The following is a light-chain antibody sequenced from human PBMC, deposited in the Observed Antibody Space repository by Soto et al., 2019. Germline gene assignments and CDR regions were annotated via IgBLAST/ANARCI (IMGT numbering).Light chain of an antibody. V-gene: IGKV1-5*01. CDR1: QSVSSW. Sequence: DIQMTQSPSTLSASVGDRVTITCRASQSVSSWLAWYQQKPGKAPKLVIYDASSSESGVPSRFSGSGSGTDFTLRISSLQPDDFATYYCQQYKSDPYTFGQGTKLEIK. CDR3: QQYKSDPYT. CDR2: DAS. J-gene: IGKJ2*01.